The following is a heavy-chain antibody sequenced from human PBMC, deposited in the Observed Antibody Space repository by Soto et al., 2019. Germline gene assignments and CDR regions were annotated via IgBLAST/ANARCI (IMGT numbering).Heavy chain of an antibody. Sequence: GGSLRLSCAASGFTFSSYAMSWVRQAPGKGLEWVSAISGSGGSTYYADSVKGRFTISRDNSKNTLYLQMNSLRAEDTAVYYCAKDLVMFRSKSCYNDYWGQGTLVTVSS. CDR1: GFTFSSYA. CDR2: ISGSGGST. CDR3: AKDLVMFRSKSCYNDY. V-gene: IGHV3-23*01. D-gene: IGHD2-2*02. J-gene: IGHJ4*02.